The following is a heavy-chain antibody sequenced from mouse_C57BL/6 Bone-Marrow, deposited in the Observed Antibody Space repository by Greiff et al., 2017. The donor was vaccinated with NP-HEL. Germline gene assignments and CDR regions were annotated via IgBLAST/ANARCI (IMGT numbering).Heavy chain of an antibody. CDR1: GYTFTNYW. CDR2: IYPGGGYT. V-gene: IGHV1-63*01. D-gene: IGHD1-1*01. Sequence: VQLQQSGAELVRPGTSVKMSCKASGYTFTNYWIGWAKQRPGHGLEWIGDIYPGGGYTNYNEKFKGKATLTADKSSSTAYMQFSSLTSEDSAMDYCARSRVYGSSFFWYFDVWGTGTTVTVSS. CDR3: ARSRVYGSSFFWYFDV. J-gene: IGHJ1*03.